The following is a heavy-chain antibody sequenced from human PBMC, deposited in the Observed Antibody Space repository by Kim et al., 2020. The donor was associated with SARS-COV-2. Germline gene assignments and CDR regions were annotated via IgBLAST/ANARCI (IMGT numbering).Heavy chain of an antibody. CDR3: ARHAGPGWLQV. V-gene: IGHV4-39*01. D-gene: IGHD5-12*01. J-gene: IGHJ4*02. CDR2: T. Sequence: TFYNPSLKSRVTISVATSKSQFSLNLSSVSAADTAVYYGARHAGPGWLQVWGQGTLVTVTS.